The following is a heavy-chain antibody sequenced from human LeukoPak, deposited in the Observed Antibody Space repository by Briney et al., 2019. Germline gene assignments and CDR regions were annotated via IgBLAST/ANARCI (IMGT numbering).Heavy chain of an antibody. CDR3: AQTEMSGSYPTPFDY. CDR1: GGSISSSSYY. CDR2: IYYSGST. V-gene: IGHV4-39*01. J-gene: IGHJ4*02. D-gene: IGHD1-26*01. Sequence: SSETLSLTCTVSGGSISSSSYYWGWIRQPPGKGLEWIGSIYYSGSTYYNPSLKSRVTISVDTSKNQFSLKLSSVTAADTAVYYCAQTEMSGSYPTPFDYWGQGTLVTVSS.